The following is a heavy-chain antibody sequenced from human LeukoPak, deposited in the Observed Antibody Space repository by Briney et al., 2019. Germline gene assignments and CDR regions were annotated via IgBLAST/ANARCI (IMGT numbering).Heavy chain of an antibody. V-gene: IGHV3-23*01. CDR2: ITGSGGNT. Sequence: GGSLRLSCAASGFTFSSYWMNWARQAPGKGLEWVSGITGSGGNTYYADSVKGRFTISRDNSKNTLYLQMNSLRDEDTAVYYCVGYSSGWYQSDYWGQGTLVTVSS. CDR1: GFTFSSYW. CDR3: VGYSSGWYQSDY. J-gene: IGHJ4*02. D-gene: IGHD6-19*01.